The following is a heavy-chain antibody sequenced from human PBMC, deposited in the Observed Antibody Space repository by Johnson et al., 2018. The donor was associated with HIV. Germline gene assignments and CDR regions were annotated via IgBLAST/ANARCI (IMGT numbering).Heavy chain of an antibody. CDR1: GFTFSSYT. V-gene: IGHV3-30*04. Sequence: QVQLVESGGGVVQPGRSLRLSCAASGFTFSSYTIHWVRQAPGKGLEWVAVISFDGYNKYYADSVKGRFSISRDNSKNTLYVQMNSLTTEDTAVYFCARGFCTSSSHCDAFDLWGQGTMVTVSS. J-gene: IGHJ3*01. D-gene: IGHD2-2*01. CDR2: ISFDGYNK. CDR3: ARGFCTSSSHCDAFDL.